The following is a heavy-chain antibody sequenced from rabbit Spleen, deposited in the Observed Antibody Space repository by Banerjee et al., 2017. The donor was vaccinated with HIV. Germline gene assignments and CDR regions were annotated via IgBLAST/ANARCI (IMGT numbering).Heavy chain of an antibody. D-gene: IGHD1-1*01. CDR2: IYTGNVKT. Sequence: QQLVESGGGLVKPGASLTLTCTASGFDFSRGYDMCWVRQAPGKGLEWIGCIYTGNVKTYYASWAKGRFTISKTSSTTVTLQMTSLTAADTATYFCATDTCGVGAFDLWGQGTLVTVS. CDR3: ATDTCGVGAFDL. J-gene: IGHJ4*01. V-gene: IGHV1S40*01. CDR1: GFDFSRGYD.